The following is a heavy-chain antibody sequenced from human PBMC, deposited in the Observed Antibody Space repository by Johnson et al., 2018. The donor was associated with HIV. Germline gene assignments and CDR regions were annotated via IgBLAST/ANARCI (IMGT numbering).Heavy chain of an antibody. CDR3: AKVGFSVTMIVGRRGRSNAFDL. CDR1: GFTFDDYG. J-gene: IGHJ3*01. D-gene: IGHD3-22*01. V-gene: IGHV3-30*18. Sequence: QVQLVESGGGVVRPGGSLRLSCAASGFTFDDYGMHWVRQAPGKGLEWVAVILYRGSNKFYADSVKGRFTSSRDNSKNTLYLEMKSLRAEDTAVYYCAKVGFSVTMIVGRRGRSNAFDLWGQGTMVTVSS. CDR2: ILYRGSNK.